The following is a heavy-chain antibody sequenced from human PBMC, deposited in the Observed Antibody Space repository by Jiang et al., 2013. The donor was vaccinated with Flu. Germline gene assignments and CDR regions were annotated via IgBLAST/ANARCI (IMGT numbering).Heavy chain of an antibody. CDR1: GFIFSSYG. CDR2: IYYDGSKK. J-gene: IGHJ1*01. CDR3: VRDWSSSSWTDFQH. D-gene: IGHD6-13*01. V-gene: IGHV3-33*01. Sequence: VQLVESGGGVVQPGRSLRLSCAGSGFIFSSYGMHWVRQAPGKGLEWVATIYYDGSKKYHADSVKGRFAISRDNSKNTLFLQMDSLRVDDTAVYYCVRDWSSSSWTDFQHWGQGTLLTVSS.